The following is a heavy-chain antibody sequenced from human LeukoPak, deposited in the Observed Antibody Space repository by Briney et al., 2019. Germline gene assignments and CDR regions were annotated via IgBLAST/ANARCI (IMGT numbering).Heavy chain of an antibody. CDR1: GFTLSYNN. CDR2: ISGSGGST. D-gene: IGHD3-10*01. J-gene: IGHJ4*02. Sequence: PGGSLRLSCAASGFTLSYNNMNWVRQAPGKGLEWVSAISGSGGSTYYADSVKGRFTISRDNSKNTLYLQMNSLRAEDTAIYYCAKGPMGRGFDYWGQGTLVTVSS. V-gene: IGHV3-23*01. CDR3: AKGPMGRGFDY.